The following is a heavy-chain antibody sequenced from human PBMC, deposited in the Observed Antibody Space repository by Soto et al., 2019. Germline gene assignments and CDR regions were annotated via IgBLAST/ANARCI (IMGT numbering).Heavy chain of an antibody. CDR3: AKGVRITIFGVVITIDY. D-gene: IGHD3-3*01. Sequence: PGGSLRLSCAASGFTFSSYAMSWVRQAPGKGLEWVSAISGSGGSTYYADSVKGRFTISRDNSKNTLYLQMNSLRAEDTAVYYCAKGVRITIFGVVITIDYCGQGTQVTVSS. CDR2: ISGSGGST. CDR1: GFTFSSYA. J-gene: IGHJ4*02. V-gene: IGHV3-23*01.